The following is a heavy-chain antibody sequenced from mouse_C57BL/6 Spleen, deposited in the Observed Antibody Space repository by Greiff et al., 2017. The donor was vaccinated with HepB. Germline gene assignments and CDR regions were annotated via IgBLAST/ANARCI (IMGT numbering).Heavy chain of an antibody. CDR3: ARHEDGGGYYCSSPYFDY. V-gene: IGHV1-62-2*01. D-gene: IGHD1-1*01. Sequence: QVQLKESGAELVKPGASVKLSCKASGYTFTEYTIHWVKQRSGQGLEWIGWFYPGSGSIKYNEKFKDKATLTADKSSSTVYMEISRLTSEDSAVYFCARHEDGGGYYCSSPYFDYWGQGTTLTVSS. CDR1: GYTFTEYT. CDR2: FYPGSGSI. J-gene: IGHJ2*01.